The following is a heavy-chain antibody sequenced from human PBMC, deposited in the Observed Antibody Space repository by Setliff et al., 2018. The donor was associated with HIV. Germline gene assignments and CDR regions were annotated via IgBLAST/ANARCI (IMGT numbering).Heavy chain of an antibody. Sequence: GGSLRLSCSASGFTFSSYAMSWVRQAPGKGLEWVSTISTSGADTYDAHSMKGRFTISRDNSKNTLYLQMNSLTAEDTAVYYCAKIRIIGASRVDFDYWGQGTLVTVSS. CDR3: AKIRIIGASRVDFDY. V-gene: IGHV3-23*01. CDR1: GFTFSSYA. J-gene: IGHJ4*02. D-gene: IGHD2-15*01. CDR2: ISTSGADT.